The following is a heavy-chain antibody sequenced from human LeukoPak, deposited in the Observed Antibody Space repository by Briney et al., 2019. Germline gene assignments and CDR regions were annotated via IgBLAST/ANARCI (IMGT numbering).Heavy chain of an antibody. CDR1: GYTFTGCY. Sequence: ASVKVSCKASGYTFTGCYMHWVRQAPGHGLEWMGWVNGNTGATLYAQKFQGRVTMSRDASITTAYMELHGLRSDDTAVYYCASPQRGSGSYYSDYWGQGTLITVSS. V-gene: IGHV1-2*02. J-gene: IGHJ4*02. CDR2: VNGNTGAT. D-gene: IGHD3-10*01. CDR3: ASPQRGSGSYYSDY.